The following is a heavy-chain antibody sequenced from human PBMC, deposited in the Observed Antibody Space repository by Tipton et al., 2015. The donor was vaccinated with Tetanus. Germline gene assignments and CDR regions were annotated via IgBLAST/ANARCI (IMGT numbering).Heavy chain of an antibody. CDR1: GGSINNYY. J-gene: IGHJ6*02. CDR3: ARSGYYSRAYYHDRMDV. D-gene: IGHD3-9*01. Sequence: TLSLTCTVSGGSINNYYWSWIRQPPGKGLEWIGYVYYSGSTNYNPSLKSRVTISVDTSKNQFSLNLSSVTAADTAVYYCARSGYYSRAYYHDRMDVWGQGTTVSVSS. CDR2: VYYSGST. V-gene: IGHV4-59*12.